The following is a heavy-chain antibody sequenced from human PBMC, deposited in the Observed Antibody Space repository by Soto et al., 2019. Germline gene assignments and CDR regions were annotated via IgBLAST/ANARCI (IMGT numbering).Heavy chain of an antibody. D-gene: IGHD6-13*01. Sequence: QVQLQESGPGLVKPSQTLSLTCTVSGGSISSGDYYWSWIRQPPGKGLEWIGYIYYSGSTYYNPSLKSRVTISVDTSKSQVSRKLSSVTAADTAVYYCARERPDGSRLDPWGQGTLVTGSS. V-gene: IGHV4-30-4*01. CDR1: GGSISSGDYY. CDR2: IYYSGST. CDR3: ARERPDGSRLDP. J-gene: IGHJ5*02.